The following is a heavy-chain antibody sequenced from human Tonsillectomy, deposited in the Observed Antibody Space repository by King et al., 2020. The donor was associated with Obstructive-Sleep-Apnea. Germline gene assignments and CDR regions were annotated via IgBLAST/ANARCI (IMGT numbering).Heavy chain of an antibody. D-gene: IGHD3-22*01. CDR3: ARASGGYFDY. CDR2: SIPILGMT. CDR1: GGTFSSYA. V-gene: IGHV1-69*09. Sequence: VQLVESGAEVKTPGSSVKVSCKASGGTFSSYAISWVRQGPGQGLEWMGGSIPILGMTNYAQKFQGRVTFTADKSSSTAYMELRSLRSEDTAVYYCARASGGYFDYWGQGTLVTVSS. J-gene: IGHJ4*02.